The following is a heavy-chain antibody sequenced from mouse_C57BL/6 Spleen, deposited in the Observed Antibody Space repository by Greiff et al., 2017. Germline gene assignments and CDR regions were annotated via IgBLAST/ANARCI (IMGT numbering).Heavy chain of an antibody. V-gene: IGHV3-6*01. Sequence: EVKLQESGPGLVKPSQSLSLTCSVTGYSITSGYYWNWIRQFPGNKLEWMGYISYDGSNNYNPSLKNRISITRDTSKNQFFLKLNSVTTEDTATYYCAREGGSNHADYAMDYWGQGTSVTVSS. CDR2: ISYDGSN. CDR1: GYSITSGYY. J-gene: IGHJ4*01. D-gene: IGHD1-1*01. CDR3: AREGGSNHADYAMDY.